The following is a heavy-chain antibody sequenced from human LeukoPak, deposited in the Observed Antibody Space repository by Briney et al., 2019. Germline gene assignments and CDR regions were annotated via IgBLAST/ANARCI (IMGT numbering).Heavy chain of an antibody. CDR1: GGSTTGYF. V-gene: IGHV4-59*08. CDR2: VYYKGDT. Sequence: KPSETLSLTCSVSGGSTTGYFWTWIRQPPGKGPEWIGYVYYKGDTSYSPSLDSRVTISVDTSKSQFSLRLSSVTAADTAVYYCARHRSGSSWFAPWGQGTLVTVSS. J-gene: IGHJ5*02. CDR3: ARHRSGSSWFAP. D-gene: IGHD6-19*01.